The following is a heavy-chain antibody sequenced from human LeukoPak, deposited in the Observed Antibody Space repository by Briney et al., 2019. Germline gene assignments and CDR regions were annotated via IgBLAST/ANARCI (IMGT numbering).Heavy chain of an antibody. Sequence: PSEALSLTCTISGGFISSSSYYWGWIRQPPGKGLEWIGDTYYSGSTYYNPALKSRVSMSIDTSKNQFSLELRSVAAADTALYYCARRRYYDSTGYLEWGQGTLVTVTS. CDR1: GGFISSSSYY. D-gene: IGHD3-22*01. J-gene: IGHJ1*01. CDR3: ARRRYYDSTGYLE. V-gene: IGHV4-39*01. CDR2: TYYSGST.